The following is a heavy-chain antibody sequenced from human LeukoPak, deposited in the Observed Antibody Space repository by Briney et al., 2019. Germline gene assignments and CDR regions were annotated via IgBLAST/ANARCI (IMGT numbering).Heavy chain of an antibody. V-gene: IGHV3-30*03. CDR1: GFTFSSYG. J-gene: IGHJ4*02. CDR2: ISYDGSNK. Sequence: PGGSLRLSCAASGFTFSSYGMHWVRQAPGKGLEWVALISYDGSNKYYTDSVKGRFTISRDNAKNSLFLQMNSLRTEDTAVYYCARAPTSEQQLHFDYWGQGTLVTVSS. CDR3: ARAPTSEQQLHFDY. D-gene: IGHD6-13*01.